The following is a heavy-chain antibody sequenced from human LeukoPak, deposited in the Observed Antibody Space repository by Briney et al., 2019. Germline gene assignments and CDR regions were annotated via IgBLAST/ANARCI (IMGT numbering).Heavy chain of an antibody. J-gene: IGHJ4*02. CDR3: ARARFGDKSPGY. V-gene: IGHV1-18*01. CDR2: ISAYNGNT. D-gene: IGHD3-10*01. Sequence: ASVKVSCKASGYTFTSYGISWVRPAPGQGLEWMGWISAYNGNTNYAQKLQGRVTMTTDTSTSTAYMELRSLRSDDTAVYYCARARFGDKSPGYWGQGTLVTVSS. CDR1: GYTFTSYG.